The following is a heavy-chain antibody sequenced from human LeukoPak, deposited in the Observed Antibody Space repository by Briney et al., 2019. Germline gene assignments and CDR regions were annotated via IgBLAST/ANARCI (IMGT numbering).Heavy chain of an antibody. CDR3: ARDRSGYKGGDDAFDI. J-gene: IGHJ3*02. CDR1: GGSISSGGYY. D-gene: IGHD3-22*01. Sequence: SQTLSLTCTVSGGSISSGGYYWSWIRQPPGKGLEWIGYIYHSGSTYYNPSLKSRVTISVDRSKNQLSLKLSSVTAADTAVYYCARDRSGYKGGDDAFDIWGQGTMVTVSS. CDR2: IYHSGST. V-gene: IGHV4-30-2*01.